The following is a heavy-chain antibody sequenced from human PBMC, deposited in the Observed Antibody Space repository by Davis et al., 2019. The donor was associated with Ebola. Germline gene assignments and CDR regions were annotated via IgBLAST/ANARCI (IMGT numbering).Heavy chain of an antibody. CDR1: GDSTSTGGYY. V-gene: IGHV4-31*03. Sequence: PSETLSLTCTVSGDSTSTGGYYWSWIRQHPGKGLEWIGYIYYSGTTYYNPPLKSRITISVDTSKNQFSLKLSSVTAADTAVYYCARGYSGYSYVRWFDPWGQGTLVTVSS. D-gene: IGHD5-18*01. CDR3: ARGYSGYSYVRWFDP. CDR2: IYYSGTT. J-gene: IGHJ5*02.